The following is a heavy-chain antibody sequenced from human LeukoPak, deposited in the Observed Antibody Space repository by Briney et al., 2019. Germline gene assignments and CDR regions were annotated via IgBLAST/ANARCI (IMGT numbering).Heavy chain of an antibody. V-gene: IGHV4-59*08. CDR2: IYYSGST. CDR3: ARHQEGYRPYYFDY. CDR1: GGSISSHY. D-gene: IGHD5-18*01. J-gene: IGHJ4*01. Sequence: PSETLSLTCTVSGGSISSHYWSWIRQPPGKGLEWIGYIYYSGSTNYNPSLKSRVTISVDTSKNQFSLKLSSVTAADTAVYYCARHQEGYRPYYFDYWGHGTLVTVSS.